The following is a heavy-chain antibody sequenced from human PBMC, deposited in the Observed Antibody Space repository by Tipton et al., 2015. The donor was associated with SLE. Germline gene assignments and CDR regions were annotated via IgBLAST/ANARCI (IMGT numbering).Heavy chain of an antibody. CDR3: ARAEGSWDAFDI. J-gene: IGHJ3*02. CDR2: IYDSGRT. V-gene: IGHV4-59*01. D-gene: IGHD2-15*01. CDR1: GGSISSFY. Sequence: GLVKPSETLSLICSVSGGSISSFYWSWIRQPPGKEFQWIGYIYDSGRTTYNPSLQSRVSLSVDTSKNQFSLRLSSVTAADTAVYYCARAEGSWDAFDIWGQGTMVTVSS.